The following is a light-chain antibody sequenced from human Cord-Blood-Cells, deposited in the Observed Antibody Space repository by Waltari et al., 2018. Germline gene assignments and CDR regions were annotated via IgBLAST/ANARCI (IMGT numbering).Light chain of an antibody. CDR3: QQYGSSPT. J-gene: IGKJ4*02. CDR1: QSVSSSY. Sequence: EIVLTQSPGTLSLSPGERATLSCRASQSVSSSYLAWYQQKPGQAPRLLIYGASSRATGIPDRFSGSGSGTDFTLTISRVDPEDFAVYYCQQYGSSPTCGGGTKGEIK. CDR2: GAS. V-gene: IGKV3-20*01.